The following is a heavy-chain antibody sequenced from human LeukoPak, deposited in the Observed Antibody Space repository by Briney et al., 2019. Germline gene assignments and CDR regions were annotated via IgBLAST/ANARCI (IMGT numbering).Heavy chain of an antibody. J-gene: IGHJ5*02. CDR1: GYTFTGYY. CDR3: AREMPPSRIVVVPAAMEGFDP. V-gene: IGHV1-2*02. Sequence: ASVKVSCKASGYTFTGYYMHWVRQAPGQGLEWMGWINPNSGGTNYAQKFQGRVTMTRDTSISTAYMELSRLRSDDTAVYYCAREMPPSRIVVVPAAMEGFDPWGQGTLVTVPS. CDR2: INPNSGGT. D-gene: IGHD2-2*01.